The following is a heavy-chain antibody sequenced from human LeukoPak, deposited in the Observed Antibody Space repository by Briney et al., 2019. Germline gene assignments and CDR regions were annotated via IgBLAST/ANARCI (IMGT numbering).Heavy chain of an antibody. CDR2: IYYSGST. CDR3: ARVSRSTIYYYYMDV. D-gene: IGHD5-24*01. Sequence: SQTLSLTCTVSGGSISSGDYYWSWIRQPPGKGLEWIGYIYYSGSTYYNLSLKSRVTISVDTSKNQFSLKLSSVTAADTAVYYCARVSRSTIYYYYMDVWGKGTTVTVSS. V-gene: IGHV4-30-4*08. J-gene: IGHJ6*03. CDR1: GGSISSGDYY.